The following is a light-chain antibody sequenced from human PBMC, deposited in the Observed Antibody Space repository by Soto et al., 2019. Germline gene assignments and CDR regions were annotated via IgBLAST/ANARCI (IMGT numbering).Light chain of an antibody. Sequence: QSLLTQLPSASGTPGQRVTISCSGSGSSIGTNTVNWYRQLPGTAPKLLIYGDNQRPSGVPDRFSGSKSGTSASLAISGLQSEDEAEYYCAAWDGSLNNVLFGGGTKLTVL. V-gene: IGLV1-44*01. J-gene: IGLJ2*01. CDR1: GSSIGTNT. CDR3: AAWDGSLNNVL. CDR2: GDN.